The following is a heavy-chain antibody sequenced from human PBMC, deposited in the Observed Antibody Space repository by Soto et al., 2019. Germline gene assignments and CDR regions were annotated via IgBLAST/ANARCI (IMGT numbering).Heavy chain of an antibody. V-gene: IGHV1-69*13. CDR3: ARETYQQLVATNRFAP. CDR1: GGTFSSYA. J-gene: IGHJ5*02. D-gene: IGHD6-13*01. Sequence: GASVKVSCKASGGTFSSYAISWVRQAPGQGLEWMGGIIPIFGTANYAQKFQGRVTITADESTSTAYMELSSLRSEDTAVYYCARETYQQLVATNRFAPRGQGTLVTVSS. CDR2: IIPIFGTA.